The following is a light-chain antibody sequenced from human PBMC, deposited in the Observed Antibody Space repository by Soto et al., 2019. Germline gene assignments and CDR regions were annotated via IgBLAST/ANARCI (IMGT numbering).Light chain of an antibody. CDR1: QSIARY. Sequence: EVVLTQSPATLSLSPGERATLSCRASQSIARYLAWYQQKPGQAPRLLIFDASTRATNMPARFSGSGSGTEFTLTISSLQSEDFAVYYCQQYINWPPLTFGGGTKVDIK. CDR3: QQYINWPPLT. V-gene: IGKV3-15*01. J-gene: IGKJ4*01. CDR2: DAS.